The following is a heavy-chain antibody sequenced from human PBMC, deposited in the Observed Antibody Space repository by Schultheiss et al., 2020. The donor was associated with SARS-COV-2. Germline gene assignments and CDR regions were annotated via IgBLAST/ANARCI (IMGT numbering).Heavy chain of an antibody. CDR2: INHSGST. CDR1: GGSISSYY. V-gene: IGHV4-34*01. CDR3: ARPNSSWKNYYYYMDV. D-gene: IGHD6-19*01. J-gene: IGHJ6*03. Sequence: SETLSLTCTVSGGSISSYYWSWIRQPPGKGLEWIGEINHSGSTNYNPSLKSRVTISVDTSKNQFSLKVSSVTAADTAVYYCARPNSSWKNYYYYMDVWGKGTTVTVSS.